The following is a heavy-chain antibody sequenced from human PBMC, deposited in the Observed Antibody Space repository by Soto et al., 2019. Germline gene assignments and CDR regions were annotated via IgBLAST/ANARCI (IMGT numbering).Heavy chain of an antibody. D-gene: IGHD6-6*01. V-gene: IGHV4-34*01. CDR1: GGSFSDYY. CDR2: INHSGST. Sequence: SQTLSLTCTIYGGSFSDYYWRWIRQPPGKGLGWIGEINHSGSTNYSPSLKRRVSISVATSKDKFSLNLSSVTAAETAVYYCASGKTRTARPALRYYYYGLDVWGQGTTVTVSS. J-gene: IGHJ6*02. CDR3: ASGKTRTARPALRYYYYGLDV.